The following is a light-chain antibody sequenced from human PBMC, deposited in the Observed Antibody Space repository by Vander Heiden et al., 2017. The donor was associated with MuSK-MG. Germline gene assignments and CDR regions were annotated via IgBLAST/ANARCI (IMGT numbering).Light chain of an antibody. V-gene: IGKV4-1*01. CDR1: QSVLSSSNNKNY. CDR3: RQDDSFPYT. CDR2: WAS. Sequence: DIVMTQSPDSLAVSLGERATINCKSSQSVLSSSNNKNYLAWYQQAPGQPPKLVIYWASTRESGVPDRFSGSGSGTDFTLTISSLQAEDVAVYYCRQDDSFPYTFGQGTKLEIK. J-gene: IGKJ2*01.